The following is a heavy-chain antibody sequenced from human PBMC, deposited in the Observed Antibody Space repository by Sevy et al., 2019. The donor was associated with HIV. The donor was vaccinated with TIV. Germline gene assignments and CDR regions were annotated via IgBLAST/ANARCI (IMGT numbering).Heavy chain of an antibody. Sequence: SETLSLTCTVSGASISSYYWSWIRQPPGRGLEWIGYIYYSGSTNYNPSLKSRVTISVDTSKNHFSLKLSSVTAADTAVYYCARGQYSYGYWREFDYWGQGTLVTVSS. V-gene: IGHV4-59*01. CDR2: IYYSGST. CDR1: GASISSYY. D-gene: IGHD5-18*01. J-gene: IGHJ4*02. CDR3: ARGQYSYGYWREFDY.